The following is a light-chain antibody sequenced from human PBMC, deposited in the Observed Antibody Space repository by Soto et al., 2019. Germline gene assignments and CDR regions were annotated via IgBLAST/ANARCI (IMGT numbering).Light chain of an antibody. Sequence: DIQMTQSPSSLSASVGDRVTITCRASQSVGSYLSWYQQKQGKAPKLLINVASTLQSGVPSRFSGSWSGTDFTLAISSLQPEDFATYYCQQSSSTPPTFGGGTRVEIK. V-gene: IGKV1-39*01. CDR1: QSVGSY. CDR2: VAS. J-gene: IGKJ4*02. CDR3: QQSSSTPPT.